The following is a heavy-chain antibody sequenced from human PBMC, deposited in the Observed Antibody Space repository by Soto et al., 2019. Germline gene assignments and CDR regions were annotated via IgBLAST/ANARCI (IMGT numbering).Heavy chain of an antibody. D-gene: IGHD5-18*01. CDR1: GFTFSSYA. J-gene: IGHJ4*02. CDR2: ISGSGGST. V-gene: IGHV3-23*01. Sequence: GGSLRLSCAASGFTFSSYAMSWVRQAPGKGLEWVSAISGSGGSTYYADSVKGRFTISRDNSKNTLYLQMNSLRAEDTAVYYCAKDGAPEGSYGLTGGFDYWGQGTLVTVSS. CDR3: AKDGAPEGSYGLTGGFDY.